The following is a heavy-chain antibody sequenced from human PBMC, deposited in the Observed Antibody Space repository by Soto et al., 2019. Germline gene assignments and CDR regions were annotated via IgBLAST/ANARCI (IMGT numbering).Heavy chain of an antibody. Sequence: QVPLVESGGGVVQPGRSLRLSCAVSGFTFSTYAMHWLRRAPGKGLEWVAVIAYDGTNKYYADSVKGRFTISRDNSKNTLSLQMNSLRAEDTALYYCARDGGSYWGQGTMVIVSS. CDR1: GFTFSTYA. V-gene: IGHV3-30-3*01. D-gene: IGHD3-10*01. CDR2: IAYDGTNK. CDR3: ARDGGSY. J-gene: IGHJ3*01.